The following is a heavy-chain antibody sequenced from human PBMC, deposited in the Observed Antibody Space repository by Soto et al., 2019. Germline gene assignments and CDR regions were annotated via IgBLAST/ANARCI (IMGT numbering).Heavy chain of an antibody. CDR3: ARAFNSGYYLDY. J-gene: IGHJ4*02. D-gene: IGHD3-22*01. V-gene: IGHV1-46*01. CDR2: INPSGGST. Sequence: QVQLVQSGAEVKEPGASVKVSCKASGYTFTSCYMHWVRQAPGQGLEWMGIINPSGGSTSYAQKFQGRVTMPRDTSTSTVYMELSSLRSEDTAVYYCARAFNSGYYLDYWGQGTLVTVSS. CDR1: GYTFTSCY.